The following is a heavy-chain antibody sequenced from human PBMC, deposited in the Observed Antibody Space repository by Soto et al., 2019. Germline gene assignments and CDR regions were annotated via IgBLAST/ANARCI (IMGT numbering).Heavy chain of an antibody. Sequence: PSETLSLTCTVSGGSISSYYWSWIRHPPGKGLEWIGYIYYSGSTNYNPSLKSRVTISVDTSKNQFSLKLSSVTAADTAVYYCARATYCSGTNCSVGGRLDYWGQGTLVTVSS. CDR3: ARATYCSGTNCSVGGRLDY. D-gene: IGHD2-2*01. CDR2: IYYSGST. V-gene: IGHV4-59*08. J-gene: IGHJ4*02. CDR1: GGSISSYY.